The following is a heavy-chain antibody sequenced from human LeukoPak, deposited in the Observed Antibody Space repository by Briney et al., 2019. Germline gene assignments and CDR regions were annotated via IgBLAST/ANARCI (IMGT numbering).Heavy chain of an antibody. D-gene: IGHD6-19*01. CDR2: ISGSGGST. V-gene: IGHV3-23*01. CDR3: AKCRYSSGWDEYFQH. Sequence: GGSLRLSCAASGFTFSSYAMSWVRQAPGKGLEWVSAISGSGGSTYYADSVKGRFTISRDNSKNTLYLQMNSLRAEGTAVYYCAKCRYSSGWDEYFQHWGQGTLVTVSS. J-gene: IGHJ1*01. CDR1: GFTFSSYA.